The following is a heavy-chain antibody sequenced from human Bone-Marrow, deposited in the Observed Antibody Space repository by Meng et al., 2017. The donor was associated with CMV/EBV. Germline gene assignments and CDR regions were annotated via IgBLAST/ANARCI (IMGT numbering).Heavy chain of an antibody. Sequence: GESLKISCAASGFTFSGYEMNWVRQAPGKGLEWISYISGSGSTMYYADSVKGRFTISRDNSKNTLYLQMNSLRAEDTAVYYCARNAGDDSSGYYYRVSDGMDVWGQGTTVTVSS. CDR2: ISGSGSTM. CDR3: ARNAGDDSSGYYYRVSDGMDV. CDR1: GFTFSGYE. J-gene: IGHJ6*02. D-gene: IGHD3-22*01. V-gene: IGHV3-48*03.